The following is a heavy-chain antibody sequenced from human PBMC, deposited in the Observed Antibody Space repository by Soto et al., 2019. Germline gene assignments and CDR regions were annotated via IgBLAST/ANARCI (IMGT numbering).Heavy chain of an antibody. CDR1: GYSLTDLS. Sequence: QVQLVQSGAEVQKPGASVKVSCKVSGYSLTDLSIHWVRQAPGKGLEWMGGFDPEQGETISAQRFQGRVTLTEDTSTDTAYMELSSLRSEDTAVYYCATGIVATINGYWGQGTLVAVSS. J-gene: IGHJ4*02. CDR2: FDPEQGET. D-gene: IGHD5-12*01. V-gene: IGHV1-24*01. CDR3: ATGIVATINGY.